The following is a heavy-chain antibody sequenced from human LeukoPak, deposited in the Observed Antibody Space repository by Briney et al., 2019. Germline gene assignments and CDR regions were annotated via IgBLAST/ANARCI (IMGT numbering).Heavy chain of an antibody. CDR1: GFTFSSCA. V-gene: IGHV3-23*01. CDR2: ISGSGGST. Sequence: GGSLRLSCAASGFTFSSCAMSWVRQAPGKGLEWVSAISGSGGSTYYADSVKGRFTISRDNSKNTLYLQMNSLRAEDTAVYYRAKAGMVRGVIEYYFDYWGQGTLVTVSS. CDR3: AKAGMVRGVIEYYFDY. D-gene: IGHD3-10*01. J-gene: IGHJ4*02.